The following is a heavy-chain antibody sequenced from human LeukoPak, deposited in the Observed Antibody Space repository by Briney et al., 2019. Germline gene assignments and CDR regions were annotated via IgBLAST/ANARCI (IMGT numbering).Heavy chain of an antibody. CDR3: AKEVIAVAGSIDP. CDR2: ISYDGSNK. D-gene: IGHD6-19*01. J-gene: IGHJ5*02. Sequence: PGGSLRLSCAASGFTFSSYGMHWVRQAPGKGLEWVAVISYDGSNKYYADSVKGRFTIFRDNSKNTLYLQMNSLRAEDTAVYYCAKEVIAVAGSIDPWGQGTLVTVCS. CDR1: GFTFSSYG. V-gene: IGHV3-30*18.